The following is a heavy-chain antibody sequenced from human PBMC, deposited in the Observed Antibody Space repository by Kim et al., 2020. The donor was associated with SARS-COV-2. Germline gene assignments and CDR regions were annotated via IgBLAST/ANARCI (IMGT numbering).Heavy chain of an antibody. Sequence: GGSLRLSCAASGFTFSSYGMHWVRQAPGKGLEWVAVIWYDGSNKYYADSVKGRFTISRDNSKNTLYLQMNSLRAEDTAVYYGASARTYYYDSSGYYQLDYWGQGTLVTVSS. CDR1: GFTFSSYG. CDR3: ASARTYYYDSSGYYQLDY. V-gene: IGHV3-33*01. J-gene: IGHJ4*02. D-gene: IGHD3-22*01. CDR2: IWYDGSNK.